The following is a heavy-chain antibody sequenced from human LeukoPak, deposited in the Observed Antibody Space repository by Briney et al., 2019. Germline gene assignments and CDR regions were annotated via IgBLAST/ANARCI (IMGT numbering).Heavy chain of an antibody. V-gene: IGHV4-31*03. CDR3: ARTSEDTGYGDFDY. D-gene: IGHD4-17*01. CDR2: IHYSGST. Sequence: SETLSLTCTVSGGSINTGGYYWSWIRQHPGKRLEWIGFIHYSGSTYYNPSLRSRVTMSVDTSENQFSLEVTSVTAADTAVYYCARTSEDTGYGDFDYWGQGTLVTVSS. J-gene: IGHJ4*02. CDR1: GGSINTGGYY.